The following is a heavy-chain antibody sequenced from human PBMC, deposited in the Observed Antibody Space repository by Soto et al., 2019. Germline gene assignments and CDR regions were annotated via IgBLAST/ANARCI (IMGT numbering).Heavy chain of an antibody. J-gene: IGHJ4*02. Sequence: SETLSLTCTVSGGSLSGYYWSWIRQPPGKGLEWIGDFYSSGSPHHNPSLKNRVSISEDRSKNEFSPKLSSVTAADTAIYYCAREFYYDSSGIGFDSWGQGTLVTVSS. CDR1: GGSLSGYY. CDR3: AREFYYDSSGIGFDS. V-gene: IGHV4-59*01. D-gene: IGHD3-22*01. CDR2: FYSSGSP.